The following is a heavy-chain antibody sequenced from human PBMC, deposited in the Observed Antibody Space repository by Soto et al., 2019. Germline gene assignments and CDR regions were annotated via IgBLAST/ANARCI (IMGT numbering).Heavy chain of an antibody. CDR2: ISYDGSNK. Sequence: GGSLRLSCAASGFTFSSYDMHWVRQAPGKGLEWVAVISYDGSNKYYADSVKGRFTISRDNSKNTLYPQMNSLRAEDTAVYYCAKGSLYYDILTGDRMDVWGQGTTVTVSS. CDR3: AKGSLYYDILTGDRMDV. J-gene: IGHJ6*02. CDR1: GFTFSSYD. V-gene: IGHV3-30*18. D-gene: IGHD3-9*01.